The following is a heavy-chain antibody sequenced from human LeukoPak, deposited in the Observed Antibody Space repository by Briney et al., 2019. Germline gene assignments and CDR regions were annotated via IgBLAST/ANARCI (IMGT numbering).Heavy chain of an antibody. V-gene: IGHV3-43*01. J-gene: IGHJ4*02. CDR2: IQGDGSRT. CDR1: GFNFDEYS. CDR3: ARAYSYGYFDY. D-gene: IGHD5-18*01. Sequence: RGSLRLSCAASGFNFDEYSIHWVRDAPGRGLGWISLIQGDGSRTYYADSVKGRFTISRDNSKKSLYLQMNSLRAEDTAVYYCARAYSYGYFDYWGQGTLVTVSS.